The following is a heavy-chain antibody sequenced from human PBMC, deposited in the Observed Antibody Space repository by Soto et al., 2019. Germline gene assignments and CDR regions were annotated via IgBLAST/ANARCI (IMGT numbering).Heavy chain of an antibody. CDR2: IYYSGST. CDR3: ARGHQKWLQPYYFDY. J-gene: IGHJ4*02. CDR1: GGSIRSYY. Sequence: SETLSLTCTVSGGSIRSYYWSWIRQPPGKGLEWIGYIYYSGSTSYNPSLKSRVTISVDTSKNQFSLKLSSVTAADTAVYYCARGHQKWLQPYYFDYWGQGTLVTVSS. D-gene: IGHD5-12*01. V-gene: IGHV4-59*01.